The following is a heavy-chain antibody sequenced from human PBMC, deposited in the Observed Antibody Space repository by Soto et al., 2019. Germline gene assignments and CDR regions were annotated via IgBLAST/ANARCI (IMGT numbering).Heavy chain of an antibody. CDR2: IYYSGST. V-gene: IGHV4-30-4*01. Sequence: SETLSLTCTVSGGSISSGDYYWSWIRHPPGRGLEWIGYIYYSGSTYYNPSLKSRVTISVDTSKNQFSLKLSSVTAADTAVYYCARGARYCSGGSCYDDAFDIWGQGTMVTVSS. J-gene: IGHJ3*02. D-gene: IGHD2-15*01. CDR3: ARGARYCSGGSCYDDAFDI. CDR1: GGSISSGDYY.